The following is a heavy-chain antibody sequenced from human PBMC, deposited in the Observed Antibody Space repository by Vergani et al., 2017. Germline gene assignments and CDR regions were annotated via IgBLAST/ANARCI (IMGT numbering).Heavy chain of an antibody. CDR3: ARGWVSGWYGELGY. Sequence: QVQLQESGPGLVKPSETLSLTCTVSGGSISSYYWTWFRQPPGKGLEWIGNIYYTGSTNYNPPLQSRVTMSVDTSNNQFSLRLSSVTAADTPVYYCARGWVSGWYGELGYWGQGTLVTVSS. CDR1: GGSISSYY. CDR2: IYYTGST. J-gene: IGHJ4*02. D-gene: IGHD6-19*01. V-gene: IGHV4-59*01.